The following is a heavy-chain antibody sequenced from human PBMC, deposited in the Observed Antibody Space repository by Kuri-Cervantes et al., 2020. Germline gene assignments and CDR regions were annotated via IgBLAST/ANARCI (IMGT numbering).Heavy chain of an antibody. CDR3: ARETSSGWYPDAFDI. CDR2: IYTSGST. V-gene: IGHV4-4*07. Sequence: SETLSLTCTVSGGSISSYYWSWIRQPAGKGLEWIGRIYTSGSTNYNPSLKSRVTMSVDTSKNQFSLKLSSVTAADTAVYYCARETSSGWYPDAFDIWGQGTMVTVS. J-gene: IGHJ3*02. D-gene: IGHD6-19*01. CDR1: GGSISSYY.